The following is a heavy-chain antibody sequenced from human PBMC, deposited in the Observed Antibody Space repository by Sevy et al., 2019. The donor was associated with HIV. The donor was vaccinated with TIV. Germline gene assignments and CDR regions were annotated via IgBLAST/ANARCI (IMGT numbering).Heavy chain of an antibody. D-gene: IGHD5-18*01. J-gene: IGHJ4*02. CDR3: ARAGGYSSSFDY. Sequence: GGSLRLSCAASGFTFSSYAMHWVRQAPGKGLEWVAVISYDGSNKYYADSVKGRFTISRDNAKNSLYLQMNSLRAEDTAVYYCARAGGYSSSFDYWGQGTLVTVSS. V-gene: IGHV3-30*04. CDR2: ISYDGSNK. CDR1: GFTFSSYA.